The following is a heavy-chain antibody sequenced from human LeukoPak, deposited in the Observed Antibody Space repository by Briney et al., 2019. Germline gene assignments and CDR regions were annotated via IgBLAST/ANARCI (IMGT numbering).Heavy chain of an antibody. J-gene: IGHJ4*02. D-gene: IGHD4-17*01. V-gene: IGHV3-74*01. Sequence: GGSLRLSCAASGFTFSNYWMHWVRQSPGKGLVWVSRISSDGTNTNYADSVKGRFTISRDNAENTLYLQMTSLRAEDTAVYYCARDPGHGNYINDYWGQGTLVTVSS. CDR3: ARDPGHGNYINDY. CDR2: ISSDGTNT. CDR1: GFTFSNYW.